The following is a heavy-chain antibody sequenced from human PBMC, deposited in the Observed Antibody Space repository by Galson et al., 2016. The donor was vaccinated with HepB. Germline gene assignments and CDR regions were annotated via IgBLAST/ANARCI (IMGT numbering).Heavy chain of an antibody. J-gene: IGHJ6*02. D-gene: IGHD3-3*01. CDR2: IYRDGST. CDR1: GGSTSSYY. V-gene: IGHV4-4*08. Sequence: CSVSGGSTSSYYWSWIRQPPGKGLEWVGHIYRDGSTDYKPSLKSRVTISVDTANNQFSLRLSSVTAADTAVYYCARTSAFWSSYSYYYSGMDVWGQGATVTVSS. CDR3: ARTSAFWSSYSYYYSGMDV.